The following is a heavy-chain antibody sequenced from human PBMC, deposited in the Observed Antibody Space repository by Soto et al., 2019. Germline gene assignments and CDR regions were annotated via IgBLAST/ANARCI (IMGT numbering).Heavy chain of an antibody. V-gene: IGHV3-49*03. Sequence: GGSLRLSCTTSGFTFGDYAMNWFRQAPGKGLEWVGFIRGTTYGGTTKYAASVEGRFTISRDDSKNIAYLQMNSLKTEDTAVYYCTTPGEYCSGGSCYSPNDDAFDIWGQGTMVTVSS. D-gene: IGHD2-15*01. CDR3: TTPGEYCSGGSCYSPNDDAFDI. J-gene: IGHJ3*02. CDR1: GFTFGDYA. CDR2: IRGTTYGGTT.